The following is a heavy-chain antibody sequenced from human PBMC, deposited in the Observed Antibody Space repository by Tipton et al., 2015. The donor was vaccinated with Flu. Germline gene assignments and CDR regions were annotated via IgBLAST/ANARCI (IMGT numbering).Heavy chain of an antibody. D-gene: IGHD3-3*01. Sequence: SLRLSCAASGFSFDDHAMHWVRQAPGKGLEWVSGITWNSGNIGYADSVRGRFTISRDNAKNSVYLQMNSLRAEDTALYYCAKAPIDYDFWSGSYFFEHWGRGTLVTVSS. CDR3: AKAPIDYDFWSGSYFFEH. CDR1: GFSFDDHA. J-gene: IGHJ4*02. CDR2: ITWNSGNI. V-gene: IGHV3-9*01.